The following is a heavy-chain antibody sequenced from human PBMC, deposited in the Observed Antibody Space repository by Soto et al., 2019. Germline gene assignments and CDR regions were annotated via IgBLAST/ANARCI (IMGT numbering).Heavy chain of an antibody. CDR3: ARDLIVATSPFGHYYYGMDV. CDR1: GGTVSSGSYY. D-gene: IGHD5-12*01. J-gene: IGHJ6*02. CDR2: IYYSGST. V-gene: IGHV4-61*01. Sequence: SETLSLTCTVSGGTVSSGSYYWSWIRQPPGKGLEWIGYIYYSGSTNYNPSLKSRVTISVDTSKNQFSLKLSSVTAADTAVYYCARDLIVATSPFGHYYYGMDVWGQGTTVSVSS.